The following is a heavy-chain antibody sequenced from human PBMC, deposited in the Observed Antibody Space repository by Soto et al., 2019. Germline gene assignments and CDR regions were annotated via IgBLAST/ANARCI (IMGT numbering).Heavy chain of an antibody. J-gene: IGHJ2*01. D-gene: IGHD6-13*01. CDR3: ARHNPYSSSWFYWYFDL. V-gene: IGHV4-39*01. Sequence: PSETLSLTCTVSGGSISSSTYYWGWIRQPPGKGLEWIGSIYYSGITYYNPSLKSRVTISVDTSKNQFSLMLISVTAADTAVYYCARHNPYSSSWFYWYFDLWGRGALVTVS. CDR2: IYYSGIT. CDR1: GGSISSSTYY.